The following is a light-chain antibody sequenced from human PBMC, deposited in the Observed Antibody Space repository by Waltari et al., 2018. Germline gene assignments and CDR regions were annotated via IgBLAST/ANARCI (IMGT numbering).Light chain of an antibody. CDR1: QSVGSS. CDR2: NAS. V-gene: IGKV3-11*01. CDR3: QQRSNWPPELT. Sequence: ETVLTQSPVTLSLSPGEGATLSCKASQSVGSSLAWYQQKPGQAPRLLIYNASNRAAGIPARFSGSGSGTDFTLTISSLEPEDFAVYYCQQRSNWPPELTFGGGTKVEIK. J-gene: IGKJ4*01.